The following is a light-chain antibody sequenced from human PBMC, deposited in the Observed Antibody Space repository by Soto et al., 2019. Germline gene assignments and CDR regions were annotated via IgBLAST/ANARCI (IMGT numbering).Light chain of an antibody. Sequence: DTQMTPYPSPLSSSAGDRVTITCRASQSIGSWLAWYQQKPGKAPKLLIYKASTLKSGVPSRFSGSGSGTEFTLTISSLQPDDFAPYYCQHDNSYSEGFGQGTKVDI. CDR1: QSIGSW. CDR3: QHDNSYSEG. CDR2: KAS. J-gene: IGKJ1*01. V-gene: IGKV1-5*03.